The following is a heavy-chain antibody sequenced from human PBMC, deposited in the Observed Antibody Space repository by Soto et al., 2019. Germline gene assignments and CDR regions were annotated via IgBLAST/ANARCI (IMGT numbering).Heavy chain of an antibody. Sequence: SETLSLTCTVSGGSISSSTSYWGWIRQPPGKGLEWIGSINYSGSTYYSPSLKSRVTISADTSKNQFSLRLSSVTAADTAVYYCARPVNYYYYYMDVWGKGTMVTVSS. CDR2: INYSGST. J-gene: IGHJ6*03. CDR3: ARPVNYYYYYMDV. V-gene: IGHV4-39*01. CDR1: GGSISSSTSY.